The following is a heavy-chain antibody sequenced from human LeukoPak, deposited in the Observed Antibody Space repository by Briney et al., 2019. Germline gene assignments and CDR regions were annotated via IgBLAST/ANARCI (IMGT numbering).Heavy chain of an antibody. CDR3: ARRINTDNYDSSGYYYGTYYFDY. J-gene: IGHJ4*02. V-gene: IGHV5-51*01. CDR1: GYSFTSYW. CDR2: FYPGGSDT. D-gene: IGHD3-22*01. Sequence: GESLKISCKGSGYSFTSYWIGWVRQMPGKGLGWMGIFYPGGSDTRYSPSFQGQVTISADKSISTAYLQWSSLKASDTAMYYCARRINTDNYDSSGYYYGTYYFDYWGQGTLVTVSS.